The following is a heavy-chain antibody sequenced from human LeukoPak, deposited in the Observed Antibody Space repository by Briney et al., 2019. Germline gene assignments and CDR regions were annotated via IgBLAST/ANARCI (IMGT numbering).Heavy chain of an antibody. CDR2: IYSGGST. CDR3: ARGSHYYDSRGNHQLDY. D-gene: IGHD3-22*01. CDR1: GFTVSSNY. V-gene: IGHV3-53*01. J-gene: IGHJ4*02. Sequence: GGSLRLSCAASGFTVSSNYMSWVRQAPGKGLEWVSVIYSGGSTYYADSVKGRFTISRDNSKNTLYLQMNSLRAEDTAVYYCARGSHYYDSRGNHQLDYWGLGTLVTVSS.